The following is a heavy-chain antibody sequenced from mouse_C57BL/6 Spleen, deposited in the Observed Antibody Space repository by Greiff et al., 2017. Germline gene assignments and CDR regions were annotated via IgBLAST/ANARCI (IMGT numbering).Heavy chain of an antibody. Sequence: EVQLQQSGAELVRPGASVKLSCTASGFNIKDDYIHWVKQRPEQGLEWIGWIDPENGDTEYASKFKGKATITAATSSNTAYLQLRSLRSEDTAVYYCTAGRIDYDSLYAMDYWGQGTSVTVSS. D-gene: IGHD2-4*01. CDR2: IDPENGDT. CDR1: GFNIKDDY. CDR3: TAGRIDYDSLYAMDY. V-gene: IGHV14-4*01. J-gene: IGHJ4*01.